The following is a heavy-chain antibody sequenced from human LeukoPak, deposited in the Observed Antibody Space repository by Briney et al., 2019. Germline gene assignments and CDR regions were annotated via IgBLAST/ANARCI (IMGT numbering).Heavy chain of an antibody. V-gene: IGHV4-59*01. CDR3: SRGTSGDGWFDT. J-gene: IGHJ5*02. D-gene: IGHD4-17*01. Sequence: SETLSLTCTVSGGSISGYYWSWIRQPPGKGLEWIGQIYYSGSTSYNPSLKSRVTISVDTSKNQFSLKLSSVTTADTAVYYCSRGTSGDGWFDTWGQGTLVTVSP. CDR2: IYYSGST. CDR1: GGSISGYY.